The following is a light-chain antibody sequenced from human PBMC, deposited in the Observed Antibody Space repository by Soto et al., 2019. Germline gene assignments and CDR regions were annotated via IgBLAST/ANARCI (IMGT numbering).Light chain of an antibody. CDR3: SSYTSSIL. CDR1: SSDVGGYNY. Sequence: QSVLTQPASVSGSPGQSITISCTGTSSDVGGYNYVSWYQQHPGKAPKLMIYDVSNRPSGVSNRFSGPKSGNTASLTISGLQAEDEADYYCSSYTSSILFGGGTKLTVL. V-gene: IGLV2-14*01. CDR2: DVS. J-gene: IGLJ2*01.